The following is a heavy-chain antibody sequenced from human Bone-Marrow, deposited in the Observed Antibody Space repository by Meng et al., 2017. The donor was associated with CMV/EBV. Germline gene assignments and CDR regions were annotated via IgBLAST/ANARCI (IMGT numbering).Heavy chain of an antibody. Sequence: ASVKVSCKVSGYTLTELSMHWVRQAPGKGLEWMGGFDPEDGETIYAQKFQGRVTMTEDTSTDTAYMELSSLRSEDTAVYYCATDIVVVPAARKSAFDIWGQGTMVTVPS. J-gene: IGHJ3*02. CDR3: ATDIVVVPAARKSAFDI. D-gene: IGHD2-2*01. V-gene: IGHV1-24*01. CDR1: GYTLTELS. CDR2: FDPEDGET.